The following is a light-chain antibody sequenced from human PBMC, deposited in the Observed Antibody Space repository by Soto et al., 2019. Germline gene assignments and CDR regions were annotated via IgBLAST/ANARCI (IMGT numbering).Light chain of an antibody. V-gene: IGLV2-14*03. J-gene: IGLJ1*01. CDR2: DVS. Sequence: QSALTQPAPVSGSPGQSITISCTGTSGDIGGYDYVSWYQQHPGKAPKLMIYDVSNRPSGVSNRFSGSKSGTTASLTISGLQAEDEADYYCSSYTSSNTYVFGTGIKLTVL. CDR1: SGDIGGYDY. CDR3: SSYTSSNTYV.